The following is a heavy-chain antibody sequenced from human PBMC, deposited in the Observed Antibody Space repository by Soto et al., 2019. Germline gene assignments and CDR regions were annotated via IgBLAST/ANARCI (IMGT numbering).Heavy chain of an antibody. CDR2: INTGNGDT. V-gene: IGHV1-3*04. CDR1: GYTFTEYA. CDR3: ATQAYDY. Sequence: QVHLVQSGAEVKKPGASVTISCKTSGYTFTEYAMHWARHAPGRGLEWVGWINTGNGDTRYSPKLQGRVTITSDASASTAYLGLSRLRFEDTALYYCATQAYDYWGQGTQVAVAS. J-gene: IGHJ4*02.